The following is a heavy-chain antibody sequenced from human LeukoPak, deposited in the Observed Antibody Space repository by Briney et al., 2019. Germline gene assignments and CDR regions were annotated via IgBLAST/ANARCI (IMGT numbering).Heavy chain of an antibody. CDR3: ARYGSGSPNWYFDL. D-gene: IGHD1-26*01. Sequence: GGSLRLSCAASGFTFSSYDMYWVRQATGKGLEWVSAIGTAGDTYYPGSVKGRFTISRENAKNSLYLQMNSLRAGDTAVYYCARYGSGSPNWYFDLWGRGTLVTVSS. J-gene: IGHJ2*01. CDR1: GFTFSSYD. CDR2: IGTAGDT. V-gene: IGHV3-13*01.